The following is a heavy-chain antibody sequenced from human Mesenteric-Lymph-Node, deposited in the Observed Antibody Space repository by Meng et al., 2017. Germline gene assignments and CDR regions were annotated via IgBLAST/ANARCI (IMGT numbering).Heavy chain of an antibody. CDR3: AREELGYCSGGSCYSDY. D-gene: IGHD2-15*01. CDR1: GYTFTSYG. J-gene: IGHJ4*02. V-gene: IGHV1-18*01. Sequence: ASVKVSCKASGYTFTSYGISWVRQAPGQGLEWMGWISAYNGNTNYAQKLQGRVTMTTDTSTSTAYIELRSLRSDDTAVYYCAREELGYCSGGSCYSDYWGQGTLVTVSS. CDR2: ISAYNGNT.